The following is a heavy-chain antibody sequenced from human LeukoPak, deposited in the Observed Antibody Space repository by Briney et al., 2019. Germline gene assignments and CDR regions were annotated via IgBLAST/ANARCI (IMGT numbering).Heavy chain of an antibody. D-gene: IGHD1-26*01. Sequence: ASVKVPCKASGYTFTGYYMHWVRQAPGQGLEWMGWINPNSGGTNYAQKFQGRVTMTRDTSISTAYMELSRLRSDDTAVYYCARAAQVGAGAFDIWGQGTMVTVSS. CDR2: INPNSGGT. CDR3: ARAAQVGAGAFDI. CDR1: GYTFTGYY. V-gene: IGHV1-2*02. J-gene: IGHJ3*02.